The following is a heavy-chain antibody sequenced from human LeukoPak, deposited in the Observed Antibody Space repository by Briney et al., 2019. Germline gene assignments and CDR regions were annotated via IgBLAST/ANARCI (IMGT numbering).Heavy chain of an antibody. J-gene: IGHJ4*02. CDR1: GYSFTSYW. CDR3: ARLPQIAAAGRIDY. D-gene: IGHD6-13*01. Sequence: GESLKIPCKGSGYSFTSYWIGWVRQMPGKGLEWMGIIYPGDSDTRYSPSFQGQVTISVDKSISTAYLQWSSLKASDTAMYYCARLPQIAAAGRIDYWGQGTLVTVSS. V-gene: IGHV5-51*01. CDR2: IYPGDSDT.